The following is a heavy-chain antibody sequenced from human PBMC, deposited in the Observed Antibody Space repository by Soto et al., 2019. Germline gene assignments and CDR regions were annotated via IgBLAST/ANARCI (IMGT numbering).Heavy chain of an antibody. J-gene: IGHJ6*02. CDR2: INHSGST. CDR1: GGSFSGYY. CDR3: ARGRGYCSSTSCYNPYYYYGMDV. Sequence: SETLSLTCAVYGGSFSGYYWSWIRQPPGKGLEWIGEINHSGSTNYNPSLKSRVTISVDTSKNQFSLKLSSVTAADTAVYYCARGRGYCSSTSCYNPYYYYGMDVWGQGTTVTVSS. D-gene: IGHD2-2*02. V-gene: IGHV4-34*01.